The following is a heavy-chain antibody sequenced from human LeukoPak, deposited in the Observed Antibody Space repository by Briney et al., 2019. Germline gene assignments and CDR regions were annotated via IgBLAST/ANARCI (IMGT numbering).Heavy chain of an antibody. V-gene: IGHV3-23*01. CDR3: ANGNRCTSHNCLGNYYFYMDV. CDR1: GFTFSSYA. CDR2: FSGSGGTT. J-gene: IGHJ6*03. Sequence: GGSLRLSCAASGFTFSSYAMNWVRQAPGRGLEWVSGFSGSGGTTYYADSVKGRFTISRDNSKNTLYLQMNSLRAEDTAVYYCANGNRCTSHNCLGNYYFYMDVWGKGTTVTVSS. D-gene: IGHD1-1*01.